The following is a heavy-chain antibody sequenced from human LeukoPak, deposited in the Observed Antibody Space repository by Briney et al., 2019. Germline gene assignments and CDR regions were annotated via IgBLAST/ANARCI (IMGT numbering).Heavy chain of an antibody. J-gene: IGHJ6*03. CDR1: GCTFSSYA. CDR2: ISRSSSTK. CDR3: ARDSIVVVPAAMHGAYYYYYMDV. Sequence: GGSLRLSCAASGCTFSSYARSWVRQAPGKGLEWVSYISRSSSTKYYADSEKGGFTISRDNSKNTLYLQMGSLRAEDMAVYYCARDSIVVVPAAMHGAYYYYYMDVWGKGTTVTISS. D-gene: IGHD2-2*01. V-gene: IGHV3-48*01.